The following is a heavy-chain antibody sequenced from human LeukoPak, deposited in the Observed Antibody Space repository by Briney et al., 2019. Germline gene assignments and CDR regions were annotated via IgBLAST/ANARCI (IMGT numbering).Heavy chain of an antibody. V-gene: IGHV1-24*01. Sequence: ASVKVSCKVSGYTLTELSMHWVRQAPGKGLEWMGGFDPEDGETIYAQKFQGRVTMTEDTSTDTAYMELSSLRSEDTAVYYCATDLYYYDSSGYLLFVYWGQGTLVTVSS. J-gene: IGHJ4*02. CDR3: ATDLYYYDSSGYLLFVY. CDR1: GYTLTELS. D-gene: IGHD3-22*01. CDR2: FDPEDGET.